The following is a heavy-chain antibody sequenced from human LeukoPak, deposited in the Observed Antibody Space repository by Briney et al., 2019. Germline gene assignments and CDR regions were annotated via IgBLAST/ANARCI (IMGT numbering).Heavy chain of an antibody. CDR3: ARGSTYYDSSGQVPFDY. J-gene: IGHJ4*02. D-gene: IGHD3-22*01. V-gene: IGHV3-48*01. Sequence: RGSLRLSCAASGFTFSTYSMNWVRQAPGKGLEWVSYISSSSTIYYADSVKGRFTISRDNAKNSLYLQMNSLRAEDTAVYYCARGSTYYDSSGQVPFDYWGQGTLVTVSS. CDR1: GFTFSTYS. CDR2: ISSSSTI.